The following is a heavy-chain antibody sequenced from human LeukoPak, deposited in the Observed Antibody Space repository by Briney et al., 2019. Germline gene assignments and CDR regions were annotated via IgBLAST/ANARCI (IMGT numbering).Heavy chain of an antibody. CDR3: ARDFGSGRRWFDY. J-gene: IGHJ4*02. Sequence: GGSLRLSCADSGFTFSSYGMSWVRQAPGKGLEWISYISSSGTTIYYADSVKGRFTISRDNAKNSLSLQMNGLRADDTAVSYCARDFGSGRRWFDYWGRGTLVTVSS. CDR1: GFTFSSYG. CDR2: ISSSGTTI. V-gene: IGHV3-48*01. D-gene: IGHD4-23*01.